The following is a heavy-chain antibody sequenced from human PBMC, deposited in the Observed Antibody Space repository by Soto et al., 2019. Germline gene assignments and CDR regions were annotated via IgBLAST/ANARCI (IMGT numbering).Heavy chain of an antibody. J-gene: IGHJ4*02. V-gene: IGHV4-39*01. Sequence: PSETLSLTCTVSGGTIISSSYYRAWIRQAPGKGLEWIGSIFYSGSTYYNPSLKSRVSISLDTSKNQFSLKLTSVTAADTALYYCATYYRYCSGGSCFDSWGQGTLVTVSS. D-gene: IGHD2-15*01. CDR3: ATYYRYCSGGSCFDS. CDR1: GGTIISSSYY. CDR2: IFYSGST.